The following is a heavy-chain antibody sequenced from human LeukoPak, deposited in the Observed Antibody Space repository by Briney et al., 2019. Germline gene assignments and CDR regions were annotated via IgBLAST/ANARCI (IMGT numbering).Heavy chain of an antibody. J-gene: IGHJ4*02. CDR3: ARGGSGNFDY. CDR2: IGTAGDT. V-gene: IGHV3-13*01. CDR1: GFTFSSYD. Sequence: GGSLRLSCAASGFTFSSYDMQWVRHATGKGLEWVSAIGTAGDTYYQGSVKGRFTISRENAKNSLYLQMNSLRAGDTAVYYCARGGSGNFDYWGQGTLVTVSS. D-gene: IGHD2-15*01.